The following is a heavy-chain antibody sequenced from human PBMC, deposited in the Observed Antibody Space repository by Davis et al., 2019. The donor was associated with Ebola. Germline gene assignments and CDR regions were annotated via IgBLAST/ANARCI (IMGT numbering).Heavy chain of an antibody. V-gene: IGHV1-8*02. CDR1: GYTFTGYY. CDR3: ARTFHYGNTVNPNWFDP. CDR2: MDPKNGNT. Sequence: ASVKVSCKASGYTFTGYYLHWLRQTPGQGLEWVGWMDPKNGNTGYAQRFQGRVTLTRDTSISTAYLELSRLTSDDTAVYYCARTFHYGNTVNPNWFDPWGPGTLVTVSS. D-gene: IGHD1-7*01. J-gene: IGHJ5*02.